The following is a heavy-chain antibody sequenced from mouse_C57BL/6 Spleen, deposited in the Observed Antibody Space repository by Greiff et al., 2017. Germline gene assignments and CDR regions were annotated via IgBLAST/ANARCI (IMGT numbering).Heavy chain of an antibody. V-gene: IGHV14-2*01. Sequence: VQLQQSGAELAKPGASVKLSCTASGFHIKDYYMHWVKQRTEQGLEWIGRIDPEDGETKYAPKFQGKATIPVDTSSNTAYLPLSSLTSEDTAVCYCARTTVVATDYWGQGTTRTVSS. D-gene: IGHD1-1*01. CDR1: GFHIKDYY. CDR2: IDPEDGET. J-gene: IGHJ2*01. CDR3: ARTTVVATDY.